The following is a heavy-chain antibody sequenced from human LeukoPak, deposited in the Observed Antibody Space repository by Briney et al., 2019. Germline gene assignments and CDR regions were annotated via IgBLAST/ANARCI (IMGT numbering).Heavy chain of an antibody. CDR2: IYYSGST. CDR3: ASGWYRGLYAYDY. D-gene: IGHD6-19*01. Sequence: PSGTLSLTCTVSGGSISSSSYYWGWIRQPPGKGLEWIGSIYYSGSTYYNPSLKSRVTISVDTSKNQFSLKLSSVTAADTAVYYCASGWYRGLYAYDYWGQGTLVTVSS. J-gene: IGHJ4*02. CDR1: GGSISSSSYY. V-gene: IGHV4-39*07.